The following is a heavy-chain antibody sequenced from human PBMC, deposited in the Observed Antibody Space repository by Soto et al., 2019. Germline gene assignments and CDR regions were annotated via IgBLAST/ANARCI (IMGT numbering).Heavy chain of an antibody. CDR1: GFTFSSYW. J-gene: IGHJ4*02. D-gene: IGHD2-15*01. V-gene: IGHV3-74*01. CDR3: ARYSGGSSDFDY. CDR2: INSDGSST. Sequence: PGGSLRLSCAASGFTFSSYWMHWVRQAPGKGLVWVSRINSDGSSTSYADSVKGRFTISRDNAKNTLYLQMNSLRAEDTAVYYCARYSGGSSDFDYWGQGTLVTVSS.